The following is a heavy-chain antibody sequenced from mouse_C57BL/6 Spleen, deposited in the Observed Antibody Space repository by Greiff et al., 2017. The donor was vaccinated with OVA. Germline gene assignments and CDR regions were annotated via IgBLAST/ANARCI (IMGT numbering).Heavy chain of an antibody. CDR2: ISSGGSYT. V-gene: IGHV5-6*01. CDR1: GFTFSSYG. J-gene: IGHJ1*03. Sequence: EVKLVESGGDLVKPGGSLKLSCAASGFTFSSYGMSWVRQTPDKRLEWVATISSGGSYTYYPDSVKGRFTISRENAKNTLYLQMSSLKSEDTAMYYCARQGGQYFDVWGTGTTVTVSS. CDR3: ARQGGQYFDV.